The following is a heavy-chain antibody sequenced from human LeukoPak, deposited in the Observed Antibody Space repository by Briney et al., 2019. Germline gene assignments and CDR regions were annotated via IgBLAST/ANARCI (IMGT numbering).Heavy chain of an antibody. CDR2: IYSSGST. J-gene: IGHJ6*03. Sequence: SETLSLTCTVSGASITSGSDCWGWIRQPPGKGLEWIGSIYSSGSTYYHPSLKSRATISADTSKNQFSLKLSSVTAADTAVYYCARGIPGGSGSYYPYYYYYYMDVWGKGTTVTISS. V-gene: IGHV4-39*07. CDR3: ARGIPGGSGSYYPYYYYYYMDV. CDR1: GASITSGSDC. D-gene: IGHD3-10*01.